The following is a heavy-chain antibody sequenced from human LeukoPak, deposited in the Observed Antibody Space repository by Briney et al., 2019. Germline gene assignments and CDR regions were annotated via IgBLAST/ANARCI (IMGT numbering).Heavy chain of an antibody. J-gene: IGHJ6*02. CDR3: AKDAGRTGWWGGMDV. CDR1: GFTFSGHA. D-gene: IGHD3/OR15-3a*01. V-gene: IGHV3-23*01. Sequence: GGSLRLSCAASGFTFSGHAMSWVRQAPGKGLDWVSLITDRGGSTYYADSVKGRFTISRDNSKNTLDLQMNSLRPEDTAVYYCAKDAGRTGWWGGMDVWGQGTTVTVSS. CDR2: ITDRGGST.